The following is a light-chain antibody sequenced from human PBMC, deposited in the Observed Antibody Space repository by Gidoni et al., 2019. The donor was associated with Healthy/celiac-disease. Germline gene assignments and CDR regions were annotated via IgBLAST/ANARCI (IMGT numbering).Light chain of an antibody. CDR3: MQALQTPLT. J-gene: IGKJ4*01. CDR1: QSLLHSNGYNY. V-gene: IGKV2-28*01. Sequence: DIVMTQSPLSLPVTSGEPASISCRSSQSLLHSNGYNYLDWYLQKPGQSPQLLIYLGSNRASGVPDRFSGSGSGTDFTLKISRVEAEDVGVYCCMQALQTPLTFGGGTKVEIK. CDR2: LGS.